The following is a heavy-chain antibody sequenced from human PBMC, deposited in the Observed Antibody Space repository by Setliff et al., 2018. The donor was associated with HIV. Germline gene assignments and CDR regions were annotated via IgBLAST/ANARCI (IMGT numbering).Heavy chain of an antibody. V-gene: IGHV1-8*01. Sequence: GASVKVSCKASGSTFSTYDINWVRQAPGQGPEWMGWMNPNSGNTGYAPKLQGRVTMTRNTSISTAYMELSSLRSDDTAVYYCASSWSRVPYYGMDVWGQGTTGTVS. CDR2: MNPNSGNT. D-gene: IGHD6-13*01. CDR1: GSTFSTYD. J-gene: IGHJ6*02. CDR3: ASSWSRVPYYGMDV.